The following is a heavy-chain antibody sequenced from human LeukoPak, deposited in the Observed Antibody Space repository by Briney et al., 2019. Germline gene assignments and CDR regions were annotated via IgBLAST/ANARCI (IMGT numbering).Heavy chain of an antibody. V-gene: IGHV1-69*04. CDR3: ARDLSVYDSSGYPSQHYYYYYGMDV. CDR1: GGTFSSYA. Sequence: SVKVSCKASGGTFSSYAISWVRQAPGQGLEWMGRIIPILGIANYAQKFQGRVTITADKSTSTAYMELSSLRSEDTAVYYCARDLSVYDSSGYPSQHYYYYYGMDVWGQGTTVTVSS. J-gene: IGHJ6*02. CDR2: IIPILGIA. D-gene: IGHD3-22*01.